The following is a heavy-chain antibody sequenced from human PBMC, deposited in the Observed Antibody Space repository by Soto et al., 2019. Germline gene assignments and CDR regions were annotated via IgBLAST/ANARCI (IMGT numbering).Heavy chain of an antibody. J-gene: IGHJ6*02. Sequence: GGSLRLSCAASGFIVSSNYMIWVRQAPGNGLEWVSVIYSGGSTYYADSVKGLFTISRDNSQNTLYLQMNSLRAEDTAVYYCARDDYGMDVWGQGTTVTVSS. V-gene: IGHV3-53*01. CDR1: GFIVSSNY. CDR3: ARDDYGMDV. CDR2: IYSGGST.